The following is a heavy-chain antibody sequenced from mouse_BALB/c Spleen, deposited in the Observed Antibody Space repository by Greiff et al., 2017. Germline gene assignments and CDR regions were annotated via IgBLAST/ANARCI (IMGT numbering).Heavy chain of an antibody. J-gene: IGHJ3*01. Sequence: VMLVESGPGLVAPSQSLSITCTVSGFSLTGYGVTWVRQPPGKGLEWLGMIWGDGSTDYNSALKSRLSISKDNSKSQVFLKMNSLQTDDTARYYCARDHYYGSSYGFAYWGQGTLVTVSA. D-gene: IGHD1-1*01. CDR3: ARDHYYGSSYGFAY. V-gene: IGHV2-6-7*01. CDR2: IWGDGST. CDR1: GFSLTGYG.